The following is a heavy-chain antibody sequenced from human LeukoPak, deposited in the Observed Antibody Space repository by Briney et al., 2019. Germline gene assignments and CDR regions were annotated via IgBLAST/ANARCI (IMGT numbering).Heavy chain of an antibody. CDR2: INPNSGGT. D-gene: IGHD4-11*01. J-gene: IGHJ6*03. V-gene: IGHV1-2*02. CDR1: GYTFTGYY. CDR3: ARDLTTVTPERGGGYMDV. Sequence: GASVKVSCKASGYTFTGYYMNWVRQAPGQGLEWMGWINPNSGGTNYAQKFQGRVTMTRDTSNSTAYMEMSRLRSDDTAVYYCARDLTTVTPERGGGYMDVWGKGTTVTVSS.